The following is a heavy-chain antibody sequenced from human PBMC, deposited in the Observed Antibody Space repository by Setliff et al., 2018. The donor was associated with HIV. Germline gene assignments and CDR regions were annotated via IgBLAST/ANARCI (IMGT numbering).Heavy chain of an antibody. V-gene: IGHV3-21*01. CDR3: AKDSAFYFYGSGSYYNPYFYMDV. D-gene: IGHD3-10*01. Sequence: PGGSLRLSCAVSGFTFITSTMNWVRQAPGKGLEWVASISSSGSYIHYADSVKGRFTISRDNAKNSQYLLMSDLRAEDTAVYYCAKDSAFYFYGSGSYYNPYFYMDVWGKGTTVTVSS. CDR1: GFTFITST. J-gene: IGHJ6*03. CDR2: ISSSGSYI.